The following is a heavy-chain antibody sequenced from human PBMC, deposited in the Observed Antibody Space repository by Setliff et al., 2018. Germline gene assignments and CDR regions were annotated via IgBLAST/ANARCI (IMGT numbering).Heavy chain of an antibody. V-gene: IGHV4-61*09. CDR3: ARGRDDGSSFAEYFQH. CDR2: IFSKGST. J-gene: IGHJ1*01. Sequence: PSETLSLTCTVSGGSISSGNYYWSWIRQPAGKAPEWIGHIFSKGSTNNNPSLKSRVTISIDSSKNQMSLRMTSVTAADTAVYYCARGRDDGSSFAEYFQHWGQGTLVTVS. D-gene: IGHD6-6*01. CDR1: GGSISSGNYY.